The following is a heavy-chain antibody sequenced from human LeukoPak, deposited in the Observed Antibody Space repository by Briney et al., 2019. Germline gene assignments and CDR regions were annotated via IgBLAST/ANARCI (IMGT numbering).Heavy chain of an antibody. D-gene: IGHD6-19*01. CDR1: GYIFTGYY. CDR3: ALIVVAGTRFDY. CDR2: INPKSGGT. Sequence: VASVKVSCKASGYIFTGYYIHWVRQAPGQGLEWTGRINPKSGGTNYAQKFQGRVTMTRDTSISTAYMELSRLRSDDTAVYYCALIVVAGTRFDYWGQGTLVTVSS. J-gene: IGHJ4*02. V-gene: IGHV1-2*06.